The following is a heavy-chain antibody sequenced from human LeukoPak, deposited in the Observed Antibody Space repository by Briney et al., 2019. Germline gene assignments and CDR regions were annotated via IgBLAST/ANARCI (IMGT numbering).Heavy chain of an antibody. V-gene: IGHV3-21*01. CDR3: ARDGLTAYYYDSSGYSPPRAYYYYYMDV. J-gene: IGHJ6*03. Sequence: GGSLRLSCAGSGFTFRGYSMHWVRQAPGKGREWVSSMSSSSSYIYYADSVKGRFTISRDNAKNSLYLQMNSLRAEDTAVYYCARDGLTAYYYDSSGYSPPRAYYYYYMDVWGKGTTVTVSS. CDR2: MSSSSSYI. CDR1: GFTFRGYS. D-gene: IGHD3-22*01.